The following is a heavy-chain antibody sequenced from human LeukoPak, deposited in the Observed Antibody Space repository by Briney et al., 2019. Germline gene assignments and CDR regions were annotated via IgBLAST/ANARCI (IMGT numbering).Heavy chain of an antibody. J-gene: IGHJ4*02. CDR1: GGSISSYY. D-gene: IGHD7-27*01. Sequence: SETLSLTCTVSGGSISSYYWNWIRQPPGKGLEWIGYIYYSGTTNYNPSLKSRVSMSVNTSKNQFSLKLSSVTAADTAVYYCASRKLGNDYWGQGTLVTVSS. CDR3: ASRKLGNDY. CDR2: IYYSGTT. V-gene: IGHV4-59*01.